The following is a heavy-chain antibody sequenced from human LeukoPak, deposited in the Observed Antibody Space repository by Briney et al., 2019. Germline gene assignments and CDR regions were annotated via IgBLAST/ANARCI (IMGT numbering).Heavy chain of an antibody. CDR1: GFTFRTSW. J-gene: IGHJ4*02. V-gene: IGHV3-7*03. CDR3: ARDRAYSAFDY. Sequence: GGSLRLSCVVSGFTFRTSWMTWVRQAPGRRLERVAIINPDGSEKYYLESLKGRITISRDNAENSVHLQMNSLKAEDTAIYYCARDRAYSAFDYWGQGTLVTVSS. D-gene: IGHD1-26*01. CDR2: INPDGSEK.